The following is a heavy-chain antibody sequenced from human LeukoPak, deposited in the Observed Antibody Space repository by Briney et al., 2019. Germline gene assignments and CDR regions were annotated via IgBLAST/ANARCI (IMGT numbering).Heavy chain of an antibody. CDR3: ATETGWLFDY. D-gene: IGHD5-12*01. V-gene: IGHV3-21*06. CDR1: GVTFRSDT. Sequence: PGGSLRLSCAASGVTFRSDTLNWVRQAPGKGLEWVSSISSGSTYMYYADSVKGRFTISRDNAKNSLFLQVNSLRAEDTAMYYCATETGWLFDYWGQGTLVTVSS. CDR2: ISSGSTYM. J-gene: IGHJ4*02.